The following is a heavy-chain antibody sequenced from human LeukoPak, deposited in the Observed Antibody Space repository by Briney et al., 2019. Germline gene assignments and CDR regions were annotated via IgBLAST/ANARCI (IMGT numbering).Heavy chain of an antibody. J-gene: IGHJ4*02. CDR1: GFTFSSYS. CDR3: ARDKTGTYYYDSSGSFGVDY. CDR2: ISSSSSTI. Sequence: PGGSLRLSCAASGFTFSSYSMNWVRQAPGKGREWVSYISSSSSTIYYADSVKGRFTISRDNAKNSLYLQMNSLRAEDTAVYYCARDKTGTYYYDSSGSFGVDYWGQGTLVTVSS. D-gene: IGHD3-22*01. V-gene: IGHV3-48*04.